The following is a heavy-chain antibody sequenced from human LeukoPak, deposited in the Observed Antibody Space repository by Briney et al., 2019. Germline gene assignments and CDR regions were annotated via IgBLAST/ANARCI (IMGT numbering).Heavy chain of an antibody. CDR1: GFTFSSYG. V-gene: IGHV3-30*18. J-gene: IGHJ1*01. Sequence: PGGSLRLSCAASGFTFSSYGMHWVRQAPGKGLEWVAVISYDGSNKYYADSVKGRFTISRDNSKNTLYLQMNSLRAEDTAVYYCAKGGSSSWYPTAEYFQHWGPGHPGHRLL. D-gene: IGHD6-13*01. CDR3: AKGGSSSWYPTAEYFQH. CDR2: ISYDGSNK.